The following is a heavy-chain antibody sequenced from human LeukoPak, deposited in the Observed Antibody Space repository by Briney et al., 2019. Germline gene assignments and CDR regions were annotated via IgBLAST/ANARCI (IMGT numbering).Heavy chain of an antibody. CDR3: ARHSGWYLGYYYNYYMDV. CDR1: GGSISSSSYY. V-gene: IGHV4-39*07. D-gene: IGHD6-19*01. J-gene: IGHJ6*03. CDR2: IYSSGST. Sequence: NASETLSLTCTVSGGSISSSSYYWGWIRQPPGKGLEWIGSIYSSGSTYYNPSLKSRVTISVDTSKNQFSLKLSSVTAADTAVYYCARHSGWYLGYYYNYYMDVWGKGTTVTVSS.